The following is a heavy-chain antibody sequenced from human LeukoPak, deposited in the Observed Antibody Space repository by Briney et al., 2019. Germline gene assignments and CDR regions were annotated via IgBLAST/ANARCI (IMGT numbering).Heavy chain of an antibody. CDR2: IYKSGST. CDR1: GDSISSYY. CDR3: ARLSTGPYGLGAFDI. D-gene: IGHD1-1*01. J-gene: IGHJ3*02. Sequence: SETLSLTCIVSGDSISSYYWSWIRQPPGKGLEWIGNIYKSGSTNYNPSLKNRVTMSVDTSKNQFSLRLNSVTAADTAVYYCARLSTGPYGLGAFDIWGQGTMVTVSS. V-gene: IGHV4-59*08.